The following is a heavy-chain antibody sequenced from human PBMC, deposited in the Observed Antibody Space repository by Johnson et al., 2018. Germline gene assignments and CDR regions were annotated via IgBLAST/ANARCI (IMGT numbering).Heavy chain of an antibody. D-gene: IGHD1-7*01. CDR1: GFTFSGYV. CDR3: AKEAVNWNLPRGGLDI. Sequence: QVQLVESGGGVVTXGRSLRLSCAASGFTFSGYVMHWVRQAPGKGLEWVAVISNDGSNRYYGGSVKGRFPISRDNSENTLYLQMNSLRADDTAVYHCAKEAVNWNLPRGGLDIWGQGTMVTVSS. V-gene: IGHV3-30*18. CDR2: ISNDGSNR. J-gene: IGHJ3*02.